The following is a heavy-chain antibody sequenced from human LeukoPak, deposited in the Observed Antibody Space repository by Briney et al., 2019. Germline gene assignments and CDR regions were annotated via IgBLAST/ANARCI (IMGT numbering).Heavy chain of an antibody. D-gene: IGHD6-19*01. Sequence: GGSLRLSCAASGFTFSSYALSWVRQAPGKGLECVSAISGSGGSTYSADSLKGRFTISRDNSKNTLYLQINSLRTDVTAVFYCARGGLGSAFDNWGQGTLVTVSS. CDR2: ISGSGGST. V-gene: IGHV3-23*01. CDR3: ARGGLGSAFDN. J-gene: IGHJ4*02. CDR1: GFTFSSYA.